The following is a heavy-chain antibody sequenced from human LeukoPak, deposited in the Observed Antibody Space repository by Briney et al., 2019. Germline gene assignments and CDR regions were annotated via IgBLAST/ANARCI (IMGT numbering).Heavy chain of an antibody. D-gene: IGHD1-26*01. CDR1: GFTFDDYG. Sequence: GSLRLSCAASGFTFDDYGMSWVRQAPGNGLECVSGINWNGGSTGYADSVKGRFTISRDNAKTTLYLQMNSLRAEDAALYYCARDNSVGDVAWWFDPWGQGTLVTVSS. CDR2: INWNGGST. V-gene: IGHV3-20*04. CDR3: ARDNSVGDVAWWFDP. J-gene: IGHJ5*02.